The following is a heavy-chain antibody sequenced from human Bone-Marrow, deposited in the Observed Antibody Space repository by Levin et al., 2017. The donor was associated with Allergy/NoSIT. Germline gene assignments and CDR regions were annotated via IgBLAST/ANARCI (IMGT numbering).Heavy chain of an antibody. V-gene: IGHV3-74*01. D-gene: IGHD4-17*01. CDR2: INSDGSST. CDR1: GFTFNGFW. CDR3: ARDAQTTMILDY. Sequence: GASVKVSCAASGFTFNGFWMHWVRQAPGKGLVWVSRINSDGSSTTYADSVKGRFTISRDNAKNTLFLQMNSLKAEDTAVYFCARDAQTTMILDYWGQGTLVTVSS. J-gene: IGHJ4*02.